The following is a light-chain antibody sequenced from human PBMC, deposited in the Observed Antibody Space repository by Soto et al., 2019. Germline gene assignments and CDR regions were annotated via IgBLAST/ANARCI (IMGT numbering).Light chain of an antibody. CDR3: GTRDSSLSISYV. V-gene: IGLV1-44*01. Sequence: QSVLTQPPSASGTPGQRVSISCSGSSSNIESHSVDWYQHFPGSAPNLVINSNDQRPSGVPDRFSGSKSGTSATLGITGLQTGDEADYYCGTRDSSLSISYVFGTGTKLTVL. J-gene: IGLJ1*01. CDR1: SSNIESHS. CDR2: SND.